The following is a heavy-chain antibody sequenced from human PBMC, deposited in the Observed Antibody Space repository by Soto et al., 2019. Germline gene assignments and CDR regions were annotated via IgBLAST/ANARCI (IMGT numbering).Heavy chain of an antibody. CDR2: IIPILGIA. Sequence: SVKVSCKASGCTFSSYTISWVRQAPGQGLEWMGRIIPILGIANYAQKFQGRVTITADKSTSTAYMELSSLRSEDTAVYYCARVVYYDILTGSPPYNWFDPWGQGTLVTVSS. CDR3: ARVVYYDILTGSPPYNWFDP. V-gene: IGHV1-69*02. J-gene: IGHJ5*02. D-gene: IGHD3-9*01. CDR1: GCTFSSYT.